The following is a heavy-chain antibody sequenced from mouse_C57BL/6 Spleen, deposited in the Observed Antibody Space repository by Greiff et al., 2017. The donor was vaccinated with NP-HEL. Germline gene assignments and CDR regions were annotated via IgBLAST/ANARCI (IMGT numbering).Heavy chain of an antibody. CDR2: INPNNGGT. CDR1: GYTFTDYN. CDR3: ARSPYYYGSSPLAMDY. D-gene: IGHD1-1*01. V-gene: IGHV1-22*01. Sequence: EVQLQQSGPELVKPGASVKMSCKASGYTFTDYNMHWVKQSHGKSLEWIGYINPNNGGTSYNQKFKGKATLTVNKSSSTAYMELRSLTSEDSAVYYCARSPYYYGSSPLAMDYWGQGTSVTVSS. J-gene: IGHJ4*01.